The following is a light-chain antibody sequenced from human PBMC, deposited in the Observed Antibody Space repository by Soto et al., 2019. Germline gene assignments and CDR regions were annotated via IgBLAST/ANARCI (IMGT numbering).Light chain of an antibody. Sequence: EIVLTQSPGTLSLSPGERATLSCRASQSVSSSYLAWYQQKPGQAPRLLIYDASRATGIPDRFSASGSGTAFTLTITRLEPEDFAVYYCQHYGTSALFGPGTKV. CDR1: QSVSSSY. J-gene: IGKJ3*01. V-gene: IGKV3-20*01. CDR3: QHYGTSAL. CDR2: DAS.